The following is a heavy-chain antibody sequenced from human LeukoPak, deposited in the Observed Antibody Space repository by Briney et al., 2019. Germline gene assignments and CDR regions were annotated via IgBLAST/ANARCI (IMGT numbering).Heavy chain of an antibody. Sequence: GGSLRLSCAASGFTVSTNYMTWVRQAPGKGLEWVSFISYDGSNKYYADSVKGRFTISRDNAKNTLYLQMNSLTSEDTAVYFCARAADTSGYYPAYWGQGTLVTVSS. V-gene: IGHV3-30*03. CDR1: GFTVSTNY. CDR3: ARAADTSGYYPAY. J-gene: IGHJ4*02. CDR2: ISYDGSNK. D-gene: IGHD3-22*01.